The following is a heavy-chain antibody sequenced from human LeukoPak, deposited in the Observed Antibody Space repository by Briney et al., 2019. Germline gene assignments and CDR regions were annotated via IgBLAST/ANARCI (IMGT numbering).Heavy chain of an antibody. CDR3: AKDWDIVVVPADAFDI. J-gene: IGHJ3*02. CDR2: ISGSGGST. D-gene: IGHD2-2*01. CDR1: GFTFSSYA. V-gene: IGHV3-23*01. Sequence: GGSLRLSCAASGFTFSSYAMSWVRQAPGKGLEWVSAISGSGGSTYYADSVKGRFTTSRDNSKNTLYLQMNSLRAEDTAVYYCAKDWDIVVVPADAFDIWGQGTMVTVSS.